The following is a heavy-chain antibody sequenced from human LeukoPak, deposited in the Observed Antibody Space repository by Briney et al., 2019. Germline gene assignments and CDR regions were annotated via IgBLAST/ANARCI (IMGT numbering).Heavy chain of an antibody. Sequence: GGSLRLSCAASGFRFSTHDLNWVRQAPGKGLECVSYISRTSTYLYYADSVKGRFTISRDNDKNLLYLQMNNLRAEDTAVYFCAKDTRKGGYYSDYWGQGTVVTVSS. D-gene: IGHD3-22*01. CDR2: ISRTSTYL. CDR3: AKDTRKGGYYSDY. J-gene: IGHJ4*02. CDR1: GFRFSTHD. V-gene: IGHV3-21*01.